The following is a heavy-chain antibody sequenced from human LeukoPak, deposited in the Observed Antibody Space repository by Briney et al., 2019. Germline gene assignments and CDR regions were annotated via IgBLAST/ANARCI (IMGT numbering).Heavy chain of an antibody. CDR1: GYSFNDYY. D-gene: IGHD3-9*01. CDR3: ARDSSDVLTGYYHF. V-gene: IGHV1-2*02. Sequence: ASVKVSCKTSGYSFNDYYLHWVRRAPGQGLEWMGWINPNSGRTHYAPKFQGRVTLTTDTSITTAYMELSSLNSGDTALYYCARDSSDVLTGYYHFWGQGTLVTVSS. J-gene: IGHJ4*02. CDR2: INPNSGRT.